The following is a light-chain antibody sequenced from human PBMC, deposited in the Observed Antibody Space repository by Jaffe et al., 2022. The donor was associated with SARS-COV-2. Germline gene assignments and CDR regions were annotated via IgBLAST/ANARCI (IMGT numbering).Light chain of an antibody. CDR3: CSGTTSGGLVV. J-gene: IGLJ3*02. Sequence: QSALTQPASVSGSPGQSITISCTGASSDIGGFGSVSWYQQRPGKAPTLIIYDAGHRPSGVPSRFSGSRSGDTASLAISGLQPEDEASYFCCSGTTSGGLVVFGGGTILTVL. CDR2: DAG. V-gene: IGLV2-14*03. CDR1: SSDIGGFGS.